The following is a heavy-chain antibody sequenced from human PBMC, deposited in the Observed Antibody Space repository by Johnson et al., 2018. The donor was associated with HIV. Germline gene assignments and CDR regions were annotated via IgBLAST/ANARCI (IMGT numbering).Heavy chain of an antibody. CDR2: ISYDGSNK. Sequence: QVQVVESGGGLVKPGGSLRLSCAASGFTFSDYYMSWIRQAPGKGLEWVAVISYDGSNKYYADSVKGRFTISRDNSKNTLDLQMTSLRAEDTAVYYCARDGGYGGYYAFDIWGQGTMVTVSS. CDR1: GFTFSDYY. J-gene: IGHJ3*02. V-gene: IGHV3-30-3*01. D-gene: IGHD4-23*01. CDR3: ARDGGYGGYYAFDI.